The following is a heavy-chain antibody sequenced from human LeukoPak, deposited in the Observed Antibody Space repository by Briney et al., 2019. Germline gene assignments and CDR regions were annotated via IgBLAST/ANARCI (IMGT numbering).Heavy chain of an antibody. V-gene: IGHV1-2*06. CDR2: INPNCGGT. D-gene: IGHD1-26*01. CDR3: ASFSGTREYYYYGMDV. Sequence: GASVKVSCKASGYTFTSYYMHWVRQAPGQGLEWMGRINPNCGGTNYAQKFQGRVTMTRDTSISTAYMELSRLRSDDTAVYYCASFSGTREYYYYGMDVWGQGTTVTVSS. CDR1: GYTFTSYY. J-gene: IGHJ6*02.